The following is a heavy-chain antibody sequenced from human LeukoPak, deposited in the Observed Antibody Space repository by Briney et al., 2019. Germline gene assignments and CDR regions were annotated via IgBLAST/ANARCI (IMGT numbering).Heavy chain of an antibody. CDR2: IYYSGST. D-gene: IGHD3-10*01. J-gene: IGHJ5*02. CDR3: ARVGMGRASIDP. V-gene: IGHV4-39*07. CDR1: GGSISSSSYY. Sequence: SETLSLTCTVSGGSISSSSYYWGWLRQPPGGGLEWIGSIYYSGSTYYNPSLKSRVTISVNTSKNQCSPKLSSVTAADTAVYYCARVGMGRASIDPWGQGTLVTVSS.